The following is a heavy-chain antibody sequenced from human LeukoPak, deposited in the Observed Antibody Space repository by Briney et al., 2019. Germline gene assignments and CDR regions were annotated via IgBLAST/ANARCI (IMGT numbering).Heavy chain of an antibody. V-gene: IGHV3-21*01. CDR2: ISSGSYYI. J-gene: IGHJ4*02. CDR1: GFTFSSYS. Sequence: GGSLRLSCAASGFTFSSYSMNWVRQVPGKGLEWVSLISSGSYYIYYADSVKGRFTISRDNAKNSLYLQVNRLRAEDTAVYYCARGAQIVVSPAEQARPGPSGVDYWGQGTLLTVSS. D-gene: IGHD2-2*01. CDR3: ARGAQIVVSPAEQARPGPSGVDY.